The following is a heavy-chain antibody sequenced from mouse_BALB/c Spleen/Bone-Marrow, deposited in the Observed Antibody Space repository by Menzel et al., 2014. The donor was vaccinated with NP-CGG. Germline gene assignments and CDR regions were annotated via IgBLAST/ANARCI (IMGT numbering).Heavy chain of an antibody. V-gene: IGHV1-80*01. CDR3: ARGGISEDY. CDR1: GYVFSTYW. J-gene: IGHJ2*01. Sequence: QVQLQQSGAELVRPGSSVKISCESSGYVFSTYWINWVKQRPGQGLEWIGQIYPGDGDTDYNGKFKDKATLTADKSSNTAYMQLSSLTSEDSAVYCGARGGISEDYWGQGPTPTVSS. CDR2: IYPGDGDT.